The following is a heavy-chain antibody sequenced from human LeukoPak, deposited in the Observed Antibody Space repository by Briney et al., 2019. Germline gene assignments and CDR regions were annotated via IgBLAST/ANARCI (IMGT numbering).Heavy chain of an antibody. V-gene: IGHV3-30*04. Sequence: QTGGSLRLSCAASGFTFSSYAMHWVRQAPGKGLEWVAVISYDGSNKYYADSVKGRFTISRDNSKNTLYLQMNSLRAEDTAVYYCARIHSSGREDLDYWGQGTLVTVSS. CDR1: GFTFSSYA. CDR2: ISYDGSNK. CDR3: ARIHSSGREDLDY. D-gene: IGHD5-12*01. J-gene: IGHJ4*02.